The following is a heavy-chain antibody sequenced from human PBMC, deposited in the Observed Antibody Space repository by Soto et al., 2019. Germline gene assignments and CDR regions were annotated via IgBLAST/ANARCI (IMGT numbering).Heavy chain of an antibody. Sequence: GASVKVSCKASGFTFTSSAVQWVRQARGQRLEWIGWIVVGSGNTNYAQKFQERVTITRDMPTSTAYMELSSLRSEDTAVYYCAADLEGYSIFGVVIGYYGMDVWGQGTTVTVSS. V-gene: IGHV1-58*01. CDR3: AADLEGYSIFGVVIGYYGMDV. J-gene: IGHJ6*02. D-gene: IGHD3-3*01. CDR2: IVVGSGNT. CDR1: GFTFTSSA.